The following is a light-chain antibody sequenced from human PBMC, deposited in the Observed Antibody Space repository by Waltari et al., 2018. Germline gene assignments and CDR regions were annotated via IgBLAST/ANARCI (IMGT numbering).Light chain of an antibody. V-gene: IGLV2-23*02. J-gene: IGLJ2*01. CDR1: SSDIGSYTL. Sequence: QSALTQPAPVSGSPGQSITISCTGTSSDIGSYTLVSWYQQHPGQAPKLMIYDVTKRPSGISSRFSGSKSGITASLTISGLQAEDEADYYCCSYAGFSTVVFGGGTKLTVL. CDR2: DVT. CDR3: CSYAGFSTVV.